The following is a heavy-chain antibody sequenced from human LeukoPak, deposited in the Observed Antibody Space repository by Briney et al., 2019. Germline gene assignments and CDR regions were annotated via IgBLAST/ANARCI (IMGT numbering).Heavy chain of an antibody. J-gene: IGHJ4*02. CDR1: GFTFKNHW. Sequence: PGGSLRLSCVGSGFTFKNHWMVWVRQAPGKGLEWVANMKKDGSEQYYGDSVRGRFTISRDNAKNSLYLQMNSLRVADTAVYYCARDADWASDYWGQGTLVTVSS. CDR2: MKKDGSEQ. CDR3: ARDADWASDY. D-gene: IGHD3/OR15-3a*01. V-gene: IGHV3-7*01.